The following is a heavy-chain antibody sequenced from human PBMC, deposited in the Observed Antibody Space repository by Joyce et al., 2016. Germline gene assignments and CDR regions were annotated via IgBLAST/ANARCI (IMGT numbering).Heavy chain of an antibody. J-gene: IGHJ4*02. CDR3: ARSQWLAPLMY. Sequence: QVQLQQWGAGLLKPSETLSLTCAVSGGPFRGFFWIWVRQPPGTGLEWIGDINNSGVTNYNPSLKTRVTFSVDTSKNQFSLKLTSLSAADTAVYYCARSQWLAPLMYWGQGTPVTVSS. V-gene: IGHV4-34*01. D-gene: IGHD6-19*01. CDR1: GGPFRGFF. CDR2: INNSGVT.